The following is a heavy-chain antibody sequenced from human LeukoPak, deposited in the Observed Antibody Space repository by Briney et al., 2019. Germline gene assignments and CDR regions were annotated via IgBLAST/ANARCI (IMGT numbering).Heavy chain of an antibody. Sequence: GGSLRLSCAASGFTFSSYGMHWVRQAPGKGLEWVAFIRYDGSNKYYADSVKGRFTISRDNSKNTLYLQMNSLRAEDTAVYYCAKPRGTYYYGSGSYRGGYFDYWGQGTLVTVSS. CDR2: IRYDGSNK. CDR1: GFTFSSYG. V-gene: IGHV3-30*02. D-gene: IGHD3-10*01. CDR3: AKPRGTYYYGSGSYRGGYFDY. J-gene: IGHJ4*02.